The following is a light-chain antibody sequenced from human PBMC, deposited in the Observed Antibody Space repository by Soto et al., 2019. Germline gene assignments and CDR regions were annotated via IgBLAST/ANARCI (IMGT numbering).Light chain of an antibody. V-gene: IGKV1-5*01. J-gene: IGKJ1*01. CDR3: QYCDTRWP. Sequence: IQKIQCPSTRRAAEGDRVTITCRASQSISSWLAWYQQKPGKAPKLLIYDASTLGSGVPSRFSGSGSGTEFTLTCSSLLPDDFATYYCQYCDTRWPFGQGTKVDIK. CDR2: DAS. CDR1: QSISSW.